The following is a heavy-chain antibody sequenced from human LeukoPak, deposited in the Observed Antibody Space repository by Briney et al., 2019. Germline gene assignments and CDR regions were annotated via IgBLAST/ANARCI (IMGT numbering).Heavy chain of an antibody. V-gene: IGHV3-23*01. CDR1: GFTFSSYA. Sequence: QPGGSLRLSCAASGFTFSSYAMSWVRQAPGKGLEWVSAISGSGGSTYYADSVKGRFTISRDNSKNTLYLQMNSLRAEDTAVYYCAKDGARHLKIVGATHFDYWGQGTLVTVSP. D-gene: IGHD1-26*01. CDR3: AKDGARHLKIVGATHFDY. J-gene: IGHJ4*02. CDR2: ISGSGGST.